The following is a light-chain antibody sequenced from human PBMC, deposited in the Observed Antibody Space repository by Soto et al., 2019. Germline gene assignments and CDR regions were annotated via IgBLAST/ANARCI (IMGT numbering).Light chain of an antibody. CDR2: DVS. Sequence: QSVLTHPASVSGTPGQSITSSCTGSSSEIDAYNYVSWYQQHPGKAPKLMIYDVSNRPSGISNRFSGSKSGNTASLTISGRQAEDEADYYCGSYTTSSNDVFGTGTKVTVL. CDR3: GSYTTSSNDV. CDR1: SSEIDAYNY. J-gene: IGLJ1*01. V-gene: IGLV2-14*01.